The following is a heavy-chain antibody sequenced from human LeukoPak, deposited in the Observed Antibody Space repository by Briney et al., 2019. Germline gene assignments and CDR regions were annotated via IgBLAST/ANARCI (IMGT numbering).Heavy chain of an antibody. D-gene: IGHD1-26*01. CDR1: GFTFSSYP. J-gene: IGHJ3*02. CDR2: IGSSSSPI. CDR3: ARARTVYWESDAFDI. Sequence: PGGSLRLSCAASGFTFSSYPMNWVRQAPGKGLEWVSYIGSSSSPIYYADSVKGRFTISRDNAKNSLYLQMNSLRDEDTAVYYCARARTVYWESDAFDIWGQGTMVAVSS. V-gene: IGHV3-48*02.